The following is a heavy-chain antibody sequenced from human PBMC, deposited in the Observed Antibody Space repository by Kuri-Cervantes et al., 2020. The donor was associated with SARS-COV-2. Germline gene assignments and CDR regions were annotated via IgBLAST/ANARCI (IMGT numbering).Heavy chain of an antibody. J-gene: IGHJ4*02. D-gene: IGHD6-13*01. CDR3: ARDNIAAAGQIDY. CDR1: GFTFSTYA. Sequence: GGSLRLSCAASGFTFSTYAMSWVRQAPGKGLEWVSAISDSGGSTYYADSVKGRFTISRDNSKNTLYLQMNSLRAEDTAVYYCARDNIAAAGQIDYWGQGTLVTVSS. V-gene: IGHV3-23*01. CDR2: ISDSGGST.